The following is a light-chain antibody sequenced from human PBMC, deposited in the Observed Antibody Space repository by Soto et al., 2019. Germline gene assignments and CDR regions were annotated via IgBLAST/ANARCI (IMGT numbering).Light chain of an antibody. CDR2: EVS. Sequence: QSVLTQPASVSGSPGQSITIPCTGTSSDIGGYNYVSWYQQHPGKAPKLMIYEVSNRPSGVSNRFSGSKSGNTASLTISGLQAEDEADYYCSSYRNSNTYVFGTGTKLTVL. CDR1: SSDIGGYNY. V-gene: IGLV2-14*01. CDR3: SSYRNSNTYV. J-gene: IGLJ1*01.